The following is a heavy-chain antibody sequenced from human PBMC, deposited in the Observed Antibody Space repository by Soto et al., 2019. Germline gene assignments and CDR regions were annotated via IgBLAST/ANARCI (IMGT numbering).Heavy chain of an antibody. CDR1: GFTFSSYW. CDR2: IKQDGSEK. CDR3: AREYGDYRDAFDI. J-gene: IGHJ3*02. V-gene: IGHV3-7*01. Sequence: GGSLRLSCAASGFTFSSYWMSWVRQAPGKGLEWVANIKQDGSEKYYVDSVKGRFTISRDNAKNSLYLQMNSLRAEDTAVYYCAREYGDYRDAFDIWGPGTMVTVSS. D-gene: IGHD4-17*01.